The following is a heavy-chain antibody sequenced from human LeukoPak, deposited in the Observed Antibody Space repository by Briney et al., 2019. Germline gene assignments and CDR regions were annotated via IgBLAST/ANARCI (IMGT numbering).Heavy chain of an antibody. CDR1: GGSISSSSYY. CDR3: ARGFPANYYDSSGYYF. V-gene: IGHV4-39*07. J-gene: IGHJ4*02. D-gene: IGHD3-22*01. Sequence: SETLSLTCTVSGGSISSSSYYWGWIRQPPGKGLEWIGSIYYSGSTYYNPSLKSRVTISVDTSKNQFSLKLSSVTAADTAVYYCARGFPANYYDSSGYYFWGQGTLVTVS. CDR2: IYYSGST.